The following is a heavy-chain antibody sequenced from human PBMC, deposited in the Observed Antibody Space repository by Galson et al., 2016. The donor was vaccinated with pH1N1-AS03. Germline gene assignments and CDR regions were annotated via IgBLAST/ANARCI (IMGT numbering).Heavy chain of an antibody. CDR3: ARHRRELLHYYYGMDV. Sequence: QSGAEVKKPGESLKLSCEGSGYNFNTYWIVWVRQMAGKGLECVGAIFPGDSDTRYCPSFEGQVTISAEKSLNTAYLQWTSLQASDTAIYYCARHRRELLHYYYGMDVWGQGTTVTVSS. CDR1: GYNFNTYW. CDR2: IFPGDSDT. J-gene: IGHJ6*02. D-gene: IGHD2-21*01. V-gene: IGHV5-51*01.